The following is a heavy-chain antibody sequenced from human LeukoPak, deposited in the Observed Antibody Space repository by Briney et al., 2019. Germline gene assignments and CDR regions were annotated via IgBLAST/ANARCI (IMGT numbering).Heavy chain of an antibody. J-gene: IGHJ4*02. D-gene: IGHD2-21*02. Sequence: PGGSLRLSCAASGFTFSSYEMNWVRQAPGKGLEWISYISTSGTPIYYADSVKGRFTISRDNAKNSLYLQMNSLRAEDTAVYYCARGVTQWAYWGQGTLVTVSS. CDR3: ARGVTQWAY. CDR2: ISTSGTPI. V-gene: IGHV3-48*03. CDR1: GFTFSSYE.